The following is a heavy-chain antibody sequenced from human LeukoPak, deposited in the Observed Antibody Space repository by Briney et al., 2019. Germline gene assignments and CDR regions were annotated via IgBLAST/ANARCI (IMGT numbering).Heavy chain of an antibody. V-gene: IGHV3-21*01. Sequence: GSLRLSCAGSGFTFSRNSMNWVRQAPGKGLEWVSSISSSSSYIYYADSVKGRFTISRDNTKNSLYLQMNSLRAEDTAVYYCAKDGGSDPDSFDIWGQGTMVTVSS. CDR2: ISSSSSYI. CDR1: GFTFSRNS. CDR3: AKDGGSDPDSFDI. J-gene: IGHJ3*02. D-gene: IGHD2-15*01.